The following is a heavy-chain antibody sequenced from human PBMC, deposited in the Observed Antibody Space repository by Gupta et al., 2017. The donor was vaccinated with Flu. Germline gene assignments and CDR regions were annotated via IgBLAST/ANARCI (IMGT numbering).Heavy chain of an antibody. D-gene: IGHD3-10*01. CDR3: ARDYFGSGSSIGDY. Sequence: QVQLVESGGGFVTLGGSLSLSCTASGFTFSNYYMSWIRQAPGKGLEWVSYISSVDDTTYYADSVRGRFTISRDNAKNSLFLQMNSLRSEDTAGYYCARDYFGSGSSIGDYWGQGTLVTVSS. CDR2: ISSVDDTT. J-gene: IGHJ4*02. CDR1: GFTFSNYY. V-gene: IGHV3-11*01.